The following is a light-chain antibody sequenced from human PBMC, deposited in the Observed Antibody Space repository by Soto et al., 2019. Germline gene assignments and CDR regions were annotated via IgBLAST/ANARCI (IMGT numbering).Light chain of an antibody. CDR2: DAS. V-gene: IGKV3-11*01. Sequence: EIGLRQSPATLSLSPGERATLSCRASQSVTNHLAWYQQRPGQAPRLLIHDASHRAAGIPARFSGSGFGTDFTLTISSLEPEDAAVYYCQQRSNWPPITFGQGTRLEIK. CDR1: QSVTNH. CDR3: QQRSNWPPIT. J-gene: IGKJ5*01.